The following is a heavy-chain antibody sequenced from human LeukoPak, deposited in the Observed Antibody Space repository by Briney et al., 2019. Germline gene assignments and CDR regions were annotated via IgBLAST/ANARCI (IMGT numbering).Heavy chain of an antibody. D-gene: IGHD1-1*01. CDR3: ARRGTRSPSLLVDP. V-gene: IGHV1-2*02. J-gene: IGHJ5*02. CDR1: GYTFSGYY. Sequence: GASVKVSCKASGYTFSGYYMHWVRQAPGQGLEWMGWILPNSGATNYVQKFQGRVTMTRDTSASTVYMEVSGLRSDDTAVYYWARRGTRSPSLLVDPCDEATLTIVSA. CDR2: ILPNSGAT.